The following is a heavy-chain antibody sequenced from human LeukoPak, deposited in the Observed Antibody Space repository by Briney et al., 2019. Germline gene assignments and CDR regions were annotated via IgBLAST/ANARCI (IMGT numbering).Heavy chain of an antibody. V-gene: IGHV3-30*04. CDR2: ISYDGSNK. Sequence: GGSLRLSCAASGFTFSSYAMHWVRQAPGKGLEWVAVISYDGSNKYYADSVKGRFTISRDNSKNTLYLQMNSLRADDTAVYYCAKDGRYQLLFGPYFDYWGQGTLVTVSS. J-gene: IGHJ4*02. CDR3: AKDGRYQLLFGPYFDY. D-gene: IGHD2-2*01. CDR1: GFTFSSYA.